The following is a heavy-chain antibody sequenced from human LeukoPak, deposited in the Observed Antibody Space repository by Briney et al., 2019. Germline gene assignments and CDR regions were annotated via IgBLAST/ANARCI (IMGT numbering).Heavy chain of an antibody. J-gene: IGHJ4*02. CDR2: IYSGGST. CDR3: ATGLDSSSWYNAGY. D-gene: IGHD6-13*01. Sequence: PGGSLRLSCAASGFTVSSNYMSWVRQAPGKGLEWVSVIYSGGSTYYADSVKGRFTISRDNSKNTLYLQMNSLRAEDTAVYYCATGLDSSSWYNAGYWGQGTLVTVSS. V-gene: IGHV3-53*01. CDR1: GFTVSSNY.